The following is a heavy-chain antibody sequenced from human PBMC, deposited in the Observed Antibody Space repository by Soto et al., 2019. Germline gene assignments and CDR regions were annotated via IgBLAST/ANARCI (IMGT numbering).Heavy chain of an antibody. Sequence: TETLSLTCNVSGGSISSYYWTWIRQPPGKGLEYIGYIYNTGSANYNPSLKSRVSISLDTSKNQFSLNLRSVTAADTDVYYWAGMSFTGFVELIGNFSFHAMDVSGPATTLTVS. CDR1: GGSISSYY. V-gene: IGHV4-59*03. CDR3: AGMSFTGFVELIGNFSFHAMDV. J-gene: IGHJ6*02. CDR2: IYNTGSA. D-gene: IGHD3-3*01.